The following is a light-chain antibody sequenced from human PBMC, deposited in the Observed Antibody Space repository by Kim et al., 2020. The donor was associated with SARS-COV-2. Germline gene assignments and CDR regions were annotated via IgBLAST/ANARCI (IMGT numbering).Light chain of an antibody. J-gene: IGLJ3*02. CDR1: SGSIASNY. V-gene: IGLV6-57*01. CDR2: EDN. CDR3: QSYDSSKWV. Sequence: GKTVTISCTRSSGSIASNYVQWYQQRPGSSPTTVIYEDNQRPSGVPDRFSGSIDSSSNSASLTISGLKTEDEAHYYCQSYDSSKWVFGGGTKLTVL.